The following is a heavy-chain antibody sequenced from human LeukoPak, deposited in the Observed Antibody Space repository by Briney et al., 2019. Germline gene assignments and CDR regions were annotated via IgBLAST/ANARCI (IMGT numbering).Heavy chain of an antibody. Sequence: GGSLRLSCAASGFTFSGSAMHWVRQASGKGLEWVGRIRSKANSYATAYAASVKGRFTISRDDSKNTAYLQMNSLKTEDTAVYYCTSLQKYYYGSGSTIDYWGQGTLVTVSS. CDR2: IRSKANSYAT. J-gene: IGHJ4*02. CDR1: GFTFSGSA. CDR3: TSLQKYYYGSGSTIDY. D-gene: IGHD3-10*01. V-gene: IGHV3-73*01.